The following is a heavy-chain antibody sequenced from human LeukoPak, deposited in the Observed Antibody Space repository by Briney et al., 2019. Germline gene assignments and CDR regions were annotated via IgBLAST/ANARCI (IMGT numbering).Heavy chain of an antibody. CDR3: AKDISPIVVPFGAAFDI. D-gene: IGHD3-22*01. CDR1: GFIFSNYW. J-gene: IGHJ3*02. V-gene: IGHV3-7*03. Sequence: PGGSLRLSCAASGFIFSNYWMSWVRQAPGKGLEWVDNIRQDGSEKYYVDSVKGRFTISRDNAKNSLYLQMNSLRVEDMALYYCAKDISPIVVPFGAAFDIWGQGTMVTVSS. CDR2: IRQDGSEK.